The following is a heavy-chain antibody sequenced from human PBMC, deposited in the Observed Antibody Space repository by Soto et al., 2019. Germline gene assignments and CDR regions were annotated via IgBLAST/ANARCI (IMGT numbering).Heavy chain of an antibody. Sequence: QVQLQESGPGLVRPSGTLSLTCAVSGASISSSNCLSWVRQSPGKGMEWIGEIYHTGSTNYNPSLKSRDPMSVDKSKNHFSLKLSSVTAADTAVYYCASVGSGWGFDYWGQGTLVTVSS. CDR2: IYHTGST. V-gene: IGHV4-4*02. CDR3: ASVGSGWGFDY. D-gene: IGHD6-19*01. J-gene: IGHJ4*02. CDR1: GASISSSNC.